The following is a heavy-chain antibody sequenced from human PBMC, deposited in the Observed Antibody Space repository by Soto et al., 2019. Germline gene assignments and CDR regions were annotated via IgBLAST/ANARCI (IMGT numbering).Heavy chain of an antibody. V-gene: IGHV3-7*03. CDR3: VASDGCIFDS. CDR1: GFTSNTYW. Sequence: GGSLRLSCAASGFTSNTYWINWVRQAPGKGLEWVANIKREGGEKNYVDSVEGRFTISKDDAKNSVYLQMNSLRAEDTALYYCVASDGCIFDSRGRGILVTVSS. CDR2: IKREGGEK. J-gene: IGHJ4*02. D-gene: IGHD2-21*01.